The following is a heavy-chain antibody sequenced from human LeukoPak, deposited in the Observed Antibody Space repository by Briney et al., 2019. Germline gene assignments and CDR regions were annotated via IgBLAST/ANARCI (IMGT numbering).Heavy chain of an antibody. D-gene: IGHD4-23*01. CDR2: ISGSGSTV. J-gene: IGHJ5*01. V-gene: IGHV3-11*01. CDR3: ARDRGNSDPGNWFDS. Sequence: GGSLRLSCAASGFIFSDYYMSWIRQAPGKGLEWVSYISGSGSTVYYAASVRGRFTISRDNAKNSLFLQMNSLRAEDTAVYYCARDRGNSDPGNWFDSWGQGTLVTVSS. CDR1: GFIFSDYY.